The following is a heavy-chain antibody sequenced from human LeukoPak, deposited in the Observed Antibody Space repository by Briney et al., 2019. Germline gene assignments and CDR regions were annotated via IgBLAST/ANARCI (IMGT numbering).Heavy chain of an antibody. CDR3: AKGAHYYDSSGYYFDY. Sequence: GGSLRLSCAASGFTFSSYGMSWVRQAPGKGLEWVSAISGSGGSTYYADSVKGRFTISRDNSKNTLYLQMNSLRAEDTAVYYCAKGAHYYDSSGYYFDYWGQGTLVTVSS. CDR2: ISGSGGST. J-gene: IGHJ4*02. V-gene: IGHV3-23*01. D-gene: IGHD3-22*01. CDR1: GFTFSSYG.